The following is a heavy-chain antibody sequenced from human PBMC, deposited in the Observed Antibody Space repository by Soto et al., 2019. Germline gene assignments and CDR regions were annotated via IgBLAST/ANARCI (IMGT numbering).Heavy chain of an antibody. D-gene: IGHD2-15*01. J-gene: IGHJ6*04. CDR2: IDPSDSYT. Sequence: PGESLKISCKGSGYSFTSYWISWVRQIPWKGLEWMGRIDPSDSYTNYSPSFQGHVTISADKSISTAYLQWSSLKASDTAMYYCAREKVVADSQANYYYYGMDVLGKGTTVTASS. CDR1: GYSFTSYW. CDR3: AREKVVADSQANYYYYGMDV. V-gene: IGHV5-10-1*01.